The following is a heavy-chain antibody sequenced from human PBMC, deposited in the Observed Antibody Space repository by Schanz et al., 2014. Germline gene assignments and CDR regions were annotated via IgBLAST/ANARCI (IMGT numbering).Heavy chain of an antibody. CDR1: GGTFSSST. Sequence: QVQLVQSGAEVKKPGSSVKVSCKASGGTFSSSTLTWVRQAPGQGLEWMGRIIPILDKTNYAQKFQGRVTMTADKSTSTVYMEVSGLRSEDTAVYYCARDLIAAAESWFDPWGQGTPITVSS. D-gene: IGHD6-13*01. CDR2: IIPILDKT. J-gene: IGHJ5*02. V-gene: IGHV1-69*08. CDR3: ARDLIAAAESWFDP.